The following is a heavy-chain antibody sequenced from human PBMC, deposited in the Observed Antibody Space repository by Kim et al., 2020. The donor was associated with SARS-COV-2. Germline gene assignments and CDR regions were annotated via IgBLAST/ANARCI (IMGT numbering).Heavy chain of an antibody. CDR2: ISSSSSYI. D-gene: IGHD6-19*01. Sequence: GGSLRLSCAASGFTFSSYSMNWVRQAPGKGLEWVSSISSSSSYIYYADSVKGRFTISRDNAKNSLYLQMNSLRAEDTAVYYCARSDSVAVAGIYWYFDLWGRGTLVTVSS. J-gene: IGHJ2*01. V-gene: IGHV3-21*01. CDR3: ARSDSVAVAGIYWYFDL. CDR1: GFTFSSYS.